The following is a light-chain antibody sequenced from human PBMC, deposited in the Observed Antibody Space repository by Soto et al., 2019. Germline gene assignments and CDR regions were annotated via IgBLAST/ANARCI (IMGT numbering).Light chain of an antibody. CDR2: DAS. CDR1: ESLSTY. J-gene: IGKJ3*01. V-gene: IGKV3-20*01. CDR3: EQYGSSPYT. Sequence: IVLTQSPDTLSLSPGETATLSCRASESLSTYLGWYQQRPGQAPRLLIYDASSRATGTPDRFSGSGSGTDFTLTISRLEPEDFAVYYCEQYGSSPYTFGPGTKVDIK.